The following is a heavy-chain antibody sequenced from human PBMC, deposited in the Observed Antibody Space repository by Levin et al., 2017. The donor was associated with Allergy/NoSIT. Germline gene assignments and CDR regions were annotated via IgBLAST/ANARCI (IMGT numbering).Heavy chain of an antibody. Sequence: GESLKISCAASGFTFSTYAMNWVRQAPGQGLEWVSSVSDGGDYTFYADSVKGRFTISRDNSKNTLYLQMNSLRAEDTALYYCAKNDGTAYYSFDSWGQGTLVTVSS. CDR3: AKNDGTAYYSFDS. CDR1: GFTFSTYA. V-gene: IGHV3-23*01. J-gene: IGHJ4*02. D-gene: IGHD1-26*01. CDR2: VSDGGDYT.